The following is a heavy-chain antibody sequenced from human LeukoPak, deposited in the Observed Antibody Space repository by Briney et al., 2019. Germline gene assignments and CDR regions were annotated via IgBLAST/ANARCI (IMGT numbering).Heavy chain of an antibody. J-gene: IGHJ3*02. V-gene: IGHV1-69*04. Sequence: ASVKVSCKASGGTFSSYAISWVRQAPGQGLEWMGRIIPIFGIANYAQKFQGRVTITADKSTSTAYMELSSLRSEDTAVYYCARDLYSDDAFDIWGQGTMVTVSS. D-gene: IGHD4-11*01. CDR2: IIPIFGIA. CDR1: GGTFSSYA. CDR3: ARDLYSDDAFDI.